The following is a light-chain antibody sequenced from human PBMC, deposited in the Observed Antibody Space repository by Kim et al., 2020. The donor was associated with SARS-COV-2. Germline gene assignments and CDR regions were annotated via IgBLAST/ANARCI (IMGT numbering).Light chain of an antibody. CDR1: QSISGF. J-gene: IGKJ5*01. CDR2: AAS. Sequence: SSVGHRVTITCRASQSISGFLNWYQKKPGKAPKLLIYAASNLQSGVPSRFSGSGSGTDFTLTISSLQPEDFAIYFCQQSYTTPTTFGLGTRLEIK. V-gene: IGKV1-39*01. CDR3: QQSYTTPTT.